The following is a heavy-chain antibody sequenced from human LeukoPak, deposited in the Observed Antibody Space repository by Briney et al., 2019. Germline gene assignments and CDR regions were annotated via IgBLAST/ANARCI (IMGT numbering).Heavy chain of an antibody. CDR2: IYYSGST. CDR3: ARRSRSILTGFDY. Sequence: PSETLSLTCTVSGGSISSSSYYWGWIRQPPGKGLEWIGSIYYSGSTYYNPSLKSRVTISVDTSKNQFSLKLSSVTAADTAVYYCARRSRSILTGFDYWGQGTLVTVSS. J-gene: IGHJ4*02. V-gene: IGHV4-39*07. CDR1: GGSISSSSYY. D-gene: IGHD3-9*01.